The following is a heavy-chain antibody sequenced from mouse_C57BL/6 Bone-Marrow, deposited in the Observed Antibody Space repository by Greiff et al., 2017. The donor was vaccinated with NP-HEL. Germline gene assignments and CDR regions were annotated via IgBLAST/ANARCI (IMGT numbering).Heavy chain of an antibody. CDR2: IDPEDGET. D-gene: IGHD1-2*01. CDR1: GFNIKDYY. J-gene: IGHJ3*01. Sequence: VQLQQSGAELVKPGVSVKLSCTASGFNIKDYYMHWVKQRTEQGLEWIGRIDPEDGETKYAPKFQGKATITADTSSNTAYLQLSSLTSEDTAVYYCARLTTARFAYWGQGTLVTVSA. V-gene: IGHV14-2*01. CDR3: ARLTTARFAY.